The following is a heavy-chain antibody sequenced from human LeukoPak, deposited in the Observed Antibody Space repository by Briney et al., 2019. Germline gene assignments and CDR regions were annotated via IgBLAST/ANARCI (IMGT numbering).Heavy chain of an antibody. Sequence: GSLRLSCAASGFTFSSYSMNWVRQAPGKGLEWVSSISSSSSYIYYADSVKGRFTISRDNAKNSLYLQMNSLRAEDTAVYYCARGGGSFYASALNWFDPWGQGTLVTVSS. J-gene: IGHJ5*02. D-gene: IGHD2-15*01. V-gene: IGHV3-21*01. CDR3: ARGGGSFYASALNWFDP. CDR2: ISSSSSYI. CDR1: GFTFSSYS.